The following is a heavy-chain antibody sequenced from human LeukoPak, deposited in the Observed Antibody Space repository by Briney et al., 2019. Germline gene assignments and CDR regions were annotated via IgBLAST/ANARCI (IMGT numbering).Heavy chain of an antibody. CDR3: AKDLVRVVGYYDILTGPPQAIDY. J-gene: IGHJ4*02. D-gene: IGHD3-9*01. CDR2: INWNGGST. V-gene: IGHV3-20*04. CDR1: GFTFEDYG. Sequence: PGGSLRLSCAASGFTFEDYGVSWVRQAPGKGLEWVSGINWNGGSTGYAGSVKGRFTISRDNSKNTLYLQMNSLRAEDTAVYYCAKDLVRVVGYYDILTGPPQAIDYWGQGTLVTVSS.